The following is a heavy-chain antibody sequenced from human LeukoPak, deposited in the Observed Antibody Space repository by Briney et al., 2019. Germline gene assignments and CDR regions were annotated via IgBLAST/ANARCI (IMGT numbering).Heavy chain of an antibody. CDR1: GFTFTNSG. CDR3: ARSQNRDTGMLFYYFYYYMDV. J-gene: IGHJ6*03. D-gene: IGHD5-18*01. CDR2: INTDGSST. V-gene: IGHV3-74*01. Sequence: GGSLRLSCAASGFTFTNSGMHWVRQAPGKGLEWVSRINTDGSSTGYADSVKGRFTISRDNAKDTLYLQMNSLRAEDTAVYYCARSQNRDTGMLFYYFYYYMDVWGKGTTVTVSS.